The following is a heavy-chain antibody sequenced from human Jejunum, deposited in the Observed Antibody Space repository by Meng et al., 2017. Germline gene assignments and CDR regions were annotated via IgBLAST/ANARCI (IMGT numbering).Heavy chain of an antibody. V-gene: IGHV1-2*06. CDR1: GYTFTAYS. J-gene: IGHJ4*02. D-gene: IGHD1-26*01. Sequence: QVHLVQSGAGVKKPGASVRVSCEASGYTFTAYSVHWVRQAPGQGLEWMGRMNPNNGDTNYAQKFQGRVTMTRATSTAYMDLSSLTSDDTAVYYCAKDEGTTTAFDHWGQGTLVTVSS. CDR3: AKDEGTTTAFDH. CDR2: MNPNNGDT.